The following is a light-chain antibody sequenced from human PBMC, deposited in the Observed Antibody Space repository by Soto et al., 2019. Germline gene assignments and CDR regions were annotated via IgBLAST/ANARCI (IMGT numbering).Light chain of an antibody. CDR2: GNN. V-gene: IGLV1-44*01. J-gene: IGLJ3*02. Sequence: QAVLTQPPSASGTPGQRVTISCSGASSNIGSNTVDWYQHLPGTAPKVLIYGNNHRPSGVPDRFSGSKSGTSASLAISGLRSEDEADYYCASWDDSLTGWVFGGGTKVTVL. CDR1: SSNIGSNT. CDR3: ASWDDSLTGWV.